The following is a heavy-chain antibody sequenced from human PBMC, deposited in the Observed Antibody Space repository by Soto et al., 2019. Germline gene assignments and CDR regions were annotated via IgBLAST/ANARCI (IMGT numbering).Heavy chain of an antibody. CDR3: ARDPGAAAGLYYFDY. V-gene: IGHV3-74*01. J-gene: IGHJ4*02. CDR2: INSDGSST. CDR1: GFTFSSYW. Sequence: GGSLRLSCAASGFTFSSYWMHWVRQAPGKGLVWVSRINSDGSSTSYADSVKGRFTISRDNAKNTLYLQMNSLRAEDTAVYYCARDPGAAAGLYYFDYWGQGTLVTVSS. D-gene: IGHD6-13*01.